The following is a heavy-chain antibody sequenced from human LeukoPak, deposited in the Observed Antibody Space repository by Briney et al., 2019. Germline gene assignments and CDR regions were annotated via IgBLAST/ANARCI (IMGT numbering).Heavy chain of an antibody. CDR1: AGSISSGGYY. Sequence: SQTLSHTCTVSAGSISSGGYYSSWLRQHPGKGLEWIGYIYYSGSTYYNPSLRSRVTISVDTSKNQFSLKLSSVTAADTAVYYCARGARLGELSILWGQGTLVTVSS. CDR3: ARGARLGELSIL. D-gene: IGHD3-16*02. J-gene: IGHJ4*02. V-gene: IGHV4-31*03. CDR2: IYYSGST.